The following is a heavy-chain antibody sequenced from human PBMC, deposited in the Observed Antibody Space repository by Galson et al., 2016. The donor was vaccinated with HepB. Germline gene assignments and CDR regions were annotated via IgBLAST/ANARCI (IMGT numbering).Heavy chain of an antibody. CDR2: ARNKPKSYST. Sequence: SLRLSCAASGFTFSEHYMEWVRQAAGKGLEWVGRARNKPKSYSTAYAASVKGRFTISRDDSKSSLYLQMSSLKTEDTAVCYCVSSFRVRSGYGWDFNIWGQGKMVTCSS. V-gene: IGHV3-72*01. CDR1: GFTFSEHY. J-gene: IGHJ3*02. CDR3: VSSFRVRSGYGWDFNI. D-gene: IGHD3-3*01.